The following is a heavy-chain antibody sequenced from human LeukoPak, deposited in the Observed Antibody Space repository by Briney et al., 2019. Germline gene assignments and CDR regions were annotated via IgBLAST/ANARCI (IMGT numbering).Heavy chain of an antibody. J-gene: IGHJ3*02. CDR2: ISATGGST. D-gene: IGHD3-22*01. CDR3: VKVGGSGYYPDI. CDR1: GFTFSSYA. V-gene: IGHV3-23*01. Sequence: GGSLTLSCAASGFTFSSYAMSWVRQAPEKGLEWVSAISATGGSTSHADSVKGRFTISRDNSKNTVNLQMNSLRGEDTDVYYCVKVGGSGYYPDIWGQGTMVTVSS.